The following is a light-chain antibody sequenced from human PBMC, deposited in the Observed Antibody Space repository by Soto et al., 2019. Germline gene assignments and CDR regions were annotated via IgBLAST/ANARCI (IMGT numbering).Light chain of an antibody. V-gene: IGKV3-20*01. J-gene: IGKJ1*01. CDR3: KQYGGSTRT. CDR1: QSVTTQ. Sequence: IVLTQSPGTLSLSPGERATLSCRASQSVTTQLAWYQQKPGQAPRLIIHGASSRATGVQDRITGSGSGTDFTLSIRRLEPEDFAVYYCKQYGGSTRTFGQGTKV. CDR2: GAS.